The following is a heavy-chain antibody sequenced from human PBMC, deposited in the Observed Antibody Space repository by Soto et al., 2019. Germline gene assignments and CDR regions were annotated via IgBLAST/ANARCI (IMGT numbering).Heavy chain of an antibody. V-gene: IGHV3-74*01. CDR3: AREEWFGETPDY. CDR2: INSDGSST. CDR1: GFTFSSYW. D-gene: IGHD3-10*01. Sequence: EVQLVESGGGLVQPGGSLRLSCAASGFTFSSYWMHWVRQAPGKGLVWVSRINSDGSSTSYADSVKGRFTISRDSAKNTLYLQMNSLRAEDTAVYYCAREEWFGETPDYWGQGTLVTVSS. J-gene: IGHJ4*02.